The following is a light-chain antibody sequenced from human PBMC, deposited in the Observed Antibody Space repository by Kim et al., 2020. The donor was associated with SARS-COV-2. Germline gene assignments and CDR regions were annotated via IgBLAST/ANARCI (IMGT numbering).Light chain of an antibody. CDR2: DVT. CDR1: SSDVGGYNY. CDR3: CSYAGSYTLV. V-gene: IGLV2-11*01. J-gene: IGLJ2*01. Sequence: QSALTQPRSVSGSPGQSVTISCTGTSSDVGGYNYVSWYQQHPGKAPKLMIYDVTKRPSGVPDRFSGSKSGNTASLTISGLQAEEEADYYCCSYAGSYTLVFGGGTKVTVL.